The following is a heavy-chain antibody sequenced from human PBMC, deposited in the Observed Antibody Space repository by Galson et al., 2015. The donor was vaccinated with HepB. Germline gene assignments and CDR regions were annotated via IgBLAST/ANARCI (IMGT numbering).Heavy chain of an antibody. D-gene: IGHD1-26*01. J-gene: IGHJ4*02. CDR1: GFTFSTYA. CDR2: ISGSGGST. Sequence: LRLSCAASGFTFSTYAVGWVRQAPGEGLEWVSAISGSGGSTYYADSVKGRFTISRDNSKNTLYLQMNSLRAEDTAVYYCAKDGIVGAFDYWGQGTLVTVSS. CDR3: AKDGIVGAFDY. V-gene: IGHV3-23*01.